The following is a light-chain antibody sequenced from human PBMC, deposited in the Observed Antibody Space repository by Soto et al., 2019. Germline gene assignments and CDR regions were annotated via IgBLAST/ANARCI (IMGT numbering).Light chain of an antibody. J-gene: IGLJ2*01. Sequence: QSVLTQPPSVSAAPGQTVTISGSGSSSNIGNNYVSWYQQLPGTAPKLLIYDNNKRPSGIPDRFSGSKSGTSATLGITGLQTGDEADYYCGTCDSSLSAVVFGGGTKLTVL. CDR2: DNN. CDR3: GTCDSSLSAVV. CDR1: SSNIGNNY. V-gene: IGLV1-51*01.